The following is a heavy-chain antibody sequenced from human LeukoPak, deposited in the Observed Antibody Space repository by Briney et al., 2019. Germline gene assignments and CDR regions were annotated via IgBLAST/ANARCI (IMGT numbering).Heavy chain of an antibody. Sequence: SETLSLTCAVSGYSISSIYCWGWIRQPPGKGLEWIGFICQGGTTYHNPSLKSRVTISVDTSKNQFSLKLSSVTAADTAVYYCAREYCSGGSCPIEYWGQGTLVTVSS. V-gene: IGHV4-38-2*02. CDR1: GYSISSIYC. D-gene: IGHD2-15*01. CDR2: ICQGGTT. CDR3: AREYCSGGSCPIEY. J-gene: IGHJ4*02.